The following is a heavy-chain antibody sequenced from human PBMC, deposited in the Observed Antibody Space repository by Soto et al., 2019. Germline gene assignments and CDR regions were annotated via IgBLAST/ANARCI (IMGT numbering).Heavy chain of an antibody. V-gene: IGHV2-5*02. J-gene: IGHJ3*01. CDR2: IYWDDDK. CDR3: AHRRARVGGRDDVFDV. CDR1: GFSLSTNGVG. Sequence: QITLKESAPPVVKPTQTLTLTCVFSGFSLSTNGVGVGWIRQPPGKSLEWLALIYWDDDKIYSPSLRTRLTLTKDTSKNQVILTMTNMDPVDAATYYCAHRRARVGGRDDVFDVWGQGTVVVVSS. D-gene: IGHD2-15*01.